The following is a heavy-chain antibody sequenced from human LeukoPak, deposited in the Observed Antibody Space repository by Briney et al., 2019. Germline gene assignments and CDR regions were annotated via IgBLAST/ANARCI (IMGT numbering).Heavy chain of an antibody. V-gene: IGHV3-66*01. CDR3: ARSEWEPNFDY. CDR2: IYSGGST. J-gene: IGHJ4*02. Sequence: GGSLRLSCAASGFTFSSYAMSWVRQASGKGLEWASVIYSGGSTYYADSVKGRFTISKDNSKNTLYLQMNSLRAEDTAVYYCARSEWEPNFDYWGQGTLVTVSS. CDR1: GFTFSSYA. D-gene: IGHD1-26*01.